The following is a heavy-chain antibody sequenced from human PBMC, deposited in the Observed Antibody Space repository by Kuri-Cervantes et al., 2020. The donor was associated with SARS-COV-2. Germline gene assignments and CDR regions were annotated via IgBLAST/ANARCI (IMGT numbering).Heavy chain of an antibody. CDR1: GGSFSGYY. J-gene: IGHJ6*02. Sequence: GSLRLSCAVYGGSFSGYYWSWIRQPPGKGLEWIGEINHSGNTNYDPSLKSRVTISIDTSKNQFSLKLSSVTAADTAVYYCASATGIAAADHYYYYGMDVWGQGTTVTVSS. D-gene: IGHD6-13*01. CDR2: INHSGNT. V-gene: IGHV4-34*01. CDR3: ASATGIAAADHYYYYGMDV.